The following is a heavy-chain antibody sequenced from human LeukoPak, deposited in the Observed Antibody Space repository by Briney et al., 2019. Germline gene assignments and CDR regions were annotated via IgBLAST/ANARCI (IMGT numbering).Heavy chain of an antibody. CDR3: ARPRAFSYGQMYYFDY. D-gene: IGHD5-18*01. CDR2: INPNTGGT. Sequence: GASVKVFCKASGYTFTDYYIHWVRQAPGQGLEWMGWINPNTGGTNYAQKFQGRVTMTRDTSISTAYMDLSRLRSDDTAVYYCARPRAFSYGQMYYFDYWGQGALVTVSS. V-gene: IGHV1-2*02. J-gene: IGHJ4*02. CDR1: GYTFTDYY.